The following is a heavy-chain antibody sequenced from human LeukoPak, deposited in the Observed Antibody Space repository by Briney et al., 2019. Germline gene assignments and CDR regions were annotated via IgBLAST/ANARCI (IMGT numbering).Heavy chain of an antibody. CDR2: IYPGDSDT. D-gene: IGHD3-9*01. Sequence: GGSLKISCKGSGYRFINYWIGWVRQMPGKGLEGMGIIYPGDSDTRYSPSFQGQVTISADKSISTAYLQWSSLKASDTAMYYCASPFYDILTGYYSPPVYWGQGTLVTVSS. CDR1: GYRFINYW. J-gene: IGHJ4*02. CDR3: ASPFYDILTGYYSPPVY. V-gene: IGHV5-51*01.